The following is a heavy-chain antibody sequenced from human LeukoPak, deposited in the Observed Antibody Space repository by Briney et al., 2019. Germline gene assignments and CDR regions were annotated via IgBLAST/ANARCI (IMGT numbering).Heavy chain of an antibody. CDR3: ARQQYQLPHYYYYYMDV. Sequence: GGSLRLSCAASGFTFRTYGMHWVRQAPGKGLEWVAYIQYDGSNKYYEDSVKGRFTISRDNSKNTLYLQMNSLRAEDTALYYCARQQYQLPHYYYYYMDVWGKGTTVTVSS. V-gene: IGHV3-30*03. CDR2: IQYDGSNK. CDR1: GFTFRTYG. J-gene: IGHJ6*03. D-gene: IGHD2-2*01.